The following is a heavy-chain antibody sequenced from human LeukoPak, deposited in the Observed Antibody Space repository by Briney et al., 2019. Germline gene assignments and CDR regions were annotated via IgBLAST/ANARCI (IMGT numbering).Heavy chain of an antibody. V-gene: IGHV4-34*01. CDR1: GGSFSGYY. CDR3: ARTSGWCGSLDY. D-gene: IGHD6-19*01. Sequence: SETLSLTCAVYGGSFSGYYWSWIRQPPGKGLEWIGEINHSGSTNYNPSLKSRVTISVDTSKNQFSLKLSSVTAADTAVYYCARTSGWCGSLDYWGQGTLVTVSS. J-gene: IGHJ4*02. CDR2: INHSGST.